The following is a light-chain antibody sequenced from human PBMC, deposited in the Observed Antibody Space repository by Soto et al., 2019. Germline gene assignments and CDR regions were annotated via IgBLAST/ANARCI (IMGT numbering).Light chain of an antibody. CDR1: SNDVGGYNY. J-gene: IGLJ1*01. CDR2: EVS. V-gene: IGLV2-14*01. Sequence: QSVLTQPASVSGSPGQSITISCTGTSNDVGGYNYLSWFQQHPGKAPKLLIFEVSDRPSGVSNRFSGSKSGNTASLTISGLQAEDEADYYCSSFTSTSTFVFGTGTKVTVL. CDR3: SSFTSTSTFV.